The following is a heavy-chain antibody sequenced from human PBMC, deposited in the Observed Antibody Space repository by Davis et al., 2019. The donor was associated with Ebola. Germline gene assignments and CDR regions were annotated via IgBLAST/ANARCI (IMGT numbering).Heavy chain of an antibody. V-gene: IGHV3-33*08. D-gene: IGHD1/OR15-1a*01. Sequence: GESLKISCAASGFNFNTYGMHWVRQAPGQGLEWVAGIGHDGKNKYYADSVKGRLTISRDNSKKTLYLQMNSLRVEDTAMYYCAREMRGTADSHWGQGTLVTVSS. CDR3: AREMRGTADSH. CDR2: IGHDGKNK. J-gene: IGHJ4*02. CDR1: GFNFNTYG.